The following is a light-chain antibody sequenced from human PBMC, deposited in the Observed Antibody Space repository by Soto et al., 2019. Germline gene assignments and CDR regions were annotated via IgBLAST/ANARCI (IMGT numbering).Light chain of an antibody. Sequence: QSVLTQPPSVSAAPGQKVTISCSGSSSNMGDNYVSWYQHLPGTAPKLLIYDNDKRPSGIPDRFSGSKSGASATLDITGLQTGDEADFYCLTWDSSLGVGVFGTGTKLTVL. V-gene: IGLV1-51*01. CDR3: LTWDSSLGVGV. CDR1: SSNMGDNY. J-gene: IGLJ1*01. CDR2: DND.